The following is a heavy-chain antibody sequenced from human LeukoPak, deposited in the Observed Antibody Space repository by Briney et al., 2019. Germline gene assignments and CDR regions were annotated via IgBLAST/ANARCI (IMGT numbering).Heavy chain of an antibody. CDR2: ICCGGSA. CDR1: GASISYNY. CDR3: ARHPPGSASGWHSLDF. J-gene: IGHJ4*02. D-gene: IGHD6-19*01. Sequence: SETLSLTCTVPGASISYNYWSWIRQPPGMGLEWLGYICCGGSANYNPSLSSRVTISEDTSKNQFSLSLSSVTAADTAVYYCARHPPGSASGWHSLDFWGQGALVTVSS. V-gene: IGHV4-59*08.